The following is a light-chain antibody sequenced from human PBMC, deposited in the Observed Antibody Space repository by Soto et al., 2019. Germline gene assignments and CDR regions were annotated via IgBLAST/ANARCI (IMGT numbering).Light chain of an antibody. CDR3: QQYNTYWT. Sequence: AIRMTQSPSSFSASTGDRVTITCRASQGISSYLAWYQQKPGKAPKLLIFDASSLENGVPSRFSGSGSGTEFTLTITGLQPDDFATYYCQQYNTYWTFGQGTKVDIK. J-gene: IGKJ1*01. CDR2: DAS. V-gene: IGKV1-8*01. CDR1: QGISSY.